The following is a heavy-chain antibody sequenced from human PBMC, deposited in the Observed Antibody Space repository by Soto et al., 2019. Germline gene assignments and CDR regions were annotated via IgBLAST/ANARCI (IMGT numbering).Heavy chain of an antibody. D-gene: IGHD6-19*01. Sequence: QMQLQESGPGLVKPSGTLSLTCAVSGGSISSRKWWSWVRQPPGKGLEWIGEIYHSGSTNYNPSLKSLVTISVDKSKNQCSLKLTSVTAADPAVYYCARVWEYSSGWVDYWGQGTLVTVSS. J-gene: IGHJ4*02. CDR1: GGSISSRKW. CDR3: ARVWEYSSGWVDY. CDR2: IYHSGST. V-gene: IGHV4-4*02.